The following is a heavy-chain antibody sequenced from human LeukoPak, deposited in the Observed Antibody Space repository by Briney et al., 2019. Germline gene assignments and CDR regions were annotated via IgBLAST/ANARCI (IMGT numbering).Heavy chain of an antibody. CDR2: MYSSGST. J-gene: IGHJ1*01. CDR1: GGFISNYY. CDR3: ARGGDWGVAVDH. Sequence: SETLSLTCSVSGGFISNYYWSWIRQPAEKKLEWIGRMYSSGSTSYNPAFQSRVTMSLDMSKNQFSLTLRSLTAADTAVYFCARGGDWGVAVDHWGQGTLVTVSS. D-gene: IGHD7-27*01. V-gene: IGHV4-4*07.